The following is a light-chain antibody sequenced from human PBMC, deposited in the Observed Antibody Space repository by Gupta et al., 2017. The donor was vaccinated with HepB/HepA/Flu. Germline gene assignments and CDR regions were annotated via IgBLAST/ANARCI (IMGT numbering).Light chain of an antibody. CDR2: GAS. Sequence: EIVMTQSPATLSVSPGERATLSCRASQSVSSNLAWYQQKPGQAPRLLIYGASTRATGIPARFSCSGSGTEFTLTISSLQSEDFAVYYGQQYNNWPLTFGGGTKVEIK. J-gene: IGKJ4*01. CDR3: QQYNNWPLT. CDR1: QSVSSN. V-gene: IGKV3-15*01.